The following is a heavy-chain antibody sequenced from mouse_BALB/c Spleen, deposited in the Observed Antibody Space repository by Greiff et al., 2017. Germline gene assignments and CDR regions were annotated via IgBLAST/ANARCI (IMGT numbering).Heavy chain of an antibody. J-gene: IGHJ3*01. CDR1: GFTFSSYA. Sequence: EVQGVESGGGLVKPGGSLKLSCAASGFTFSSYAMSWVRQSPEKRLEWVAEISSGGSYTYYPDTVTGRFTISRDNAKNTLYLEMSSLRSEDTAMYYCARVYYRYDGTAYWGQGTLVTVSA. D-gene: IGHD2-14*01. CDR2: ISSGGSYT. CDR3: ARVYYRYDGTAY. V-gene: IGHV5-9-4*01.